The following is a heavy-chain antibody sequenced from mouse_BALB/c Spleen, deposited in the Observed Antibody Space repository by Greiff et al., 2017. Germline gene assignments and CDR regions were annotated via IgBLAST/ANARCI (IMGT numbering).Heavy chain of an antibody. V-gene: IGHV6-6*02. J-gene: IGHJ2*01. Sequence: EVKLQESGGGLVQPGGSMKLSCVASGFTFSNYWMNWVRQSPEKGLEWVAEIRLKSNNYATHYAESVKGRFTISRDDSKSSVYLQMNNLRAEDTGIYYCTRRGYDYFDYWGQGTTLTASS. CDR1: GFTFSNYW. CDR2: IRLKSNNYAT. D-gene: IGHD2-2*01. CDR3: TRRGYDYFDY.